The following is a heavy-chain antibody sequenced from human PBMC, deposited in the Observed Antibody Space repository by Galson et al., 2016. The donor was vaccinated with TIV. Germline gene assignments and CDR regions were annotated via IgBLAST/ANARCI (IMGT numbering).Heavy chain of an antibody. CDR1: GVTFNSYA. Sequence: SVKVSCKASGVTFNSYAISWVRQAPGQGLEWMGGITAIFRTANYAQKFQGRVTITADESTSTAYMDLSSLRSEDTAVYDCARGRNYYESGAYWDWGQGTPVTVSS. J-gene: IGHJ4*02. CDR3: ARGRNYYESGAYWD. D-gene: IGHD3-22*01. CDR2: ITAIFRTA. V-gene: IGHV1-69*13.